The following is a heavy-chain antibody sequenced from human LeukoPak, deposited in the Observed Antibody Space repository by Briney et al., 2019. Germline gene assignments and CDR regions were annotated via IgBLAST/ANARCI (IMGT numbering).Heavy chain of an antibody. Sequence: PGGSLRLSCAASGFTFSSYGMSWVRQAPGKGLEWVSSISTSSASTYYADSAKGRFTISRDTSKNTLYLQMNTLRAEDTAVYYCAKCGGRIAVAGIPPDYWGQGALVTVSS. CDR2: ISTSSAST. CDR1: GFTFSSYG. CDR3: AKCGGRIAVAGIPPDY. D-gene: IGHD6-19*01. J-gene: IGHJ4*02. V-gene: IGHV3-23*01.